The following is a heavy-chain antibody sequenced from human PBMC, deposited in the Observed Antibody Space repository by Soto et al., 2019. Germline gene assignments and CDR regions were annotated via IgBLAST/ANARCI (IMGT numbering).Heavy chain of an antibody. J-gene: IGHJ4*02. D-gene: IGHD2-21*02. V-gene: IGHV4-39*01. CDR2: IYYSGRT. CDR3: ARQRTTVVTQAYFDH. CDR1: GESISSSSYY. Sequence: SETLSLTCIVSGESISSSSYYWGWIRQPPGKGLEWIGSIYYSGRTYYNPSFKSRVTISIDTSKNQFSLKLSFVTATDTAVYYCARQRTTVVTQAYFDHWGQGALVTVSS.